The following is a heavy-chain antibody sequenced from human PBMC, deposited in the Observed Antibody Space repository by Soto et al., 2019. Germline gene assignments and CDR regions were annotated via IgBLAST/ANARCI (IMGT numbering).Heavy chain of an antibody. J-gene: IGHJ6*02. V-gene: IGHV3-7*03. CDR2: MRPDESEK. Sequence: GGSLRLSCTLSGFTFSRDWMAWVRQAPGKGLEWVANMRPDESEKYYVDSVRGRFTISRDGAENSLHLQMDSLRAEDTALYYCARYGFANGLDLWGQGTTVTVSS. CDR3: ARYGFANGLDL. CDR1: GFTFSRDW. D-gene: IGHD3-10*01.